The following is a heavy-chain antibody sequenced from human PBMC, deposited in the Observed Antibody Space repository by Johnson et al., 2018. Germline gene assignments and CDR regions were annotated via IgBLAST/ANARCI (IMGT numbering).Heavy chain of an antibody. CDR1: GFIFSDYG. CDR2: ISSDGSKK. J-gene: IGHJ1*01. D-gene: IGHD5-18*01. V-gene: IGHV3-30*03. CDR3: LGWIRRPRHTQY. Sequence: QVQLVESGGGVVQPGRSLRLSCAASGFIFSDYGMHWVRQAPGKGLEFVSVISSDGSKKWYAGSMQGRFTISRDNSINTLYLKINSLGAEDTAVYYCLGWIRRPRHTQYWGRGTLVTGSS.